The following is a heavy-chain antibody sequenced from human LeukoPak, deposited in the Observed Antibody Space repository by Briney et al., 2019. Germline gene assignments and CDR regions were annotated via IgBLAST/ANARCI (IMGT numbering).Heavy chain of an antibody. Sequence: GGSLRLSCAASGFTFSSYGMSWVRQAPGKGLEWVSAISGSGDSTYYADSVKGRFTISRDNSKNTLYLQMNSLRAEDTAVYYCARRSGIAVAGAFDYWGQGTLVTVSS. CDR2: ISGSGDST. D-gene: IGHD6-19*01. J-gene: IGHJ4*02. CDR3: ARRSGIAVAGAFDY. CDR1: GFTFSSYG. V-gene: IGHV3-23*01.